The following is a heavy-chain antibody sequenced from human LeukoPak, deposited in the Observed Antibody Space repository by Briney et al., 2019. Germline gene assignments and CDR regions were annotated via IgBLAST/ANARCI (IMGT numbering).Heavy chain of an antibody. Sequence: GGSLRLSCSASGFTISAYAMYWVRQAPGKGLEYVSGISSNGGSSFYADSVKGRFTISRDNSKNTLYLQMSSLRAEDTAVYYCVKITSVTGGDCWGQGTRLTVSS. V-gene: IGHV3-64D*09. CDR2: ISSNGGSS. D-gene: IGHD1-1*01. CDR3: VKITSVTGGDC. CDR1: GFTISAYA. J-gene: IGHJ4*02.